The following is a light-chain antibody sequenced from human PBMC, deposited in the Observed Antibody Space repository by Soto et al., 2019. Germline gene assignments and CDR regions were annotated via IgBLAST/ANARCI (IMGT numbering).Light chain of an antibody. CDR1: SSDVGAYNY. CDR2: EVS. Sequence: PASVSGSPGQSITISCTGTSSDVGAYNYVSWYQQHPGKAPKLMIYEVSNRPSGVSHRFSGSKSDNTASLTISGLQTDDEADYYCSSYTSSRTLVFGTGTKVTVL. V-gene: IGLV2-14*01. J-gene: IGLJ1*01. CDR3: SSYTSSRTLV.